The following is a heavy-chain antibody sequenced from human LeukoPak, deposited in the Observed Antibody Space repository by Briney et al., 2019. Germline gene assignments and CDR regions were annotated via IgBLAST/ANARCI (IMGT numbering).Heavy chain of an antibody. D-gene: IGHD3-22*01. V-gene: IGHV1-46*01. CDR2: INPSAGAT. CDR1: GYTFTNYY. J-gene: IGHJ3*02. CDR3: ARAVVNYYDSNGDRPYGAFDI. Sequence: ASVKVSCKASGYTFTNYYIHWVRRAPGQGLEWMGIINPSAGATNYAQKFQGRVTMTRDTSTTTVYMELSSLRSEDTAVYYCARAVVNYYDSNGDRPYGAFDIWGHGTMVTVSS.